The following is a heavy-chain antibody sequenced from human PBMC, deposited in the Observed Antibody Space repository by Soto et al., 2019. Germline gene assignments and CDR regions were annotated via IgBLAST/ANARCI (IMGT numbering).Heavy chain of an antibody. CDR3: AKKEWVPYSSSRNWFDP. J-gene: IGHJ5*02. CDR2: MNPNSGNT. D-gene: IGHD6-13*01. Sequence: ASVKVSCKASGYTFTSYDINWVRQATEQGLEWMGWMNPNSGNTGYAQKFQGRVTMTRNTSISTAYMELSSLRSEDTAVYYCAKKEWVPYSSSRNWFDPWGQGTLVTVS. CDR1: GYTFTSYD. V-gene: IGHV1-8*01.